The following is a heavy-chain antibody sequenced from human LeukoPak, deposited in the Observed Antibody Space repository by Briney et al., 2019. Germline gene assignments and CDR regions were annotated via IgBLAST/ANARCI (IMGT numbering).Heavy chain of an antibody. CDR1: GGSISTSSYY. CDR3: ASLDAYNKFFED. D-gene: IGHD5-24*01. J-gene: IGHJ4*01. Sequence: SETLSLTCSVSGGSISTSSYYWGWIRQPPGKGLEWIGAIYYSGNNFYNPSLESQVTISVDTSKNQFSMKMISVTGADTSVYYCASLDAYNKFFEDWGQGTLVTVSS. CDR2: IYYSGNN. V-gene: IGHV4-39*07.